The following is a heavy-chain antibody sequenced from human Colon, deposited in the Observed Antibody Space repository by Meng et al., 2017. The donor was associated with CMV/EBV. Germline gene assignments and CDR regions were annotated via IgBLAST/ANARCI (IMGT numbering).Heavy chain of an antibody. CDR1: GFSFDDYA. V-gene: IGHV3-9*01. J-gene: IGHJ4*02. D-gene: IGHD3-10*01. CDR3: ANAWRGSSPPYFFDH. Sequence: SLKISCAASGFSFDDYAMNWVRQAPGKGLEWVSSINWNSGGITYADSVKGRFTISIDNAKKSLYLQMDSLRPEDTALYYCANAWRGSSPPYFFDHWGQGTQVTVSS. CDR2: INWNSGGI.